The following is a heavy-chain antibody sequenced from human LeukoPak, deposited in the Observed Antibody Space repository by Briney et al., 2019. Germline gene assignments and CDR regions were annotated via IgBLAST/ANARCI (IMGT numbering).Heavy chain of an antibody. CDR2: ISSSSSYI. Sequence: GGSLRLSCAASGFTFSSYSMNWVRQAPGKGLEWVSSISSSSSYIYYADSVKGRFTISRDNAKNSLYLQMNNLRAEDTAVYYCARGSSSCCFDPWGQGTLVTVSS. CDR1: GFTFSSYS. D-gene: IGHD6-13*01. J-gene: IGHJ5*02. V-gene: IGHV3-21*01. CDR3: ARGSSSCCFDP.